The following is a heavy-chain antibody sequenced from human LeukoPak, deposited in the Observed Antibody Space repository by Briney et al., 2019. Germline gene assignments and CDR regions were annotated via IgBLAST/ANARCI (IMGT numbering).Heavy chain of an antibody. D-gene: IGHD3-10*01. V-gene: IGHV2-5*02. CDR3: AHRLVREGAWFDP. CDR1: GFSLSRSGVG. Sequence: SGPTLVTPTQTLPLPRTFSGFSLSRSGVGVGWIRQPPGKALEWLAYIYWDDDNRYSPSLKTRLTVTKDTSKNEVVLTMTNMDPADTGTYFCAHRLVREGAWFDPWGQGTLVTVSS. CDR2: IYWDDDN. J-gene: IGHJ5*02.